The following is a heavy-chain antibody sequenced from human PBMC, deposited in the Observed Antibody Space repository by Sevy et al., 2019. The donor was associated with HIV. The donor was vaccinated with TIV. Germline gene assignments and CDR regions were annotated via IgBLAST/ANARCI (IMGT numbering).Heavy chain of an antibody. J-gene: IGHJ4*02. V-gene: IGHV3-23*01. CDR3: AKTYSGSYVVY. D-gene: IGHD1-26*01. Sequence: GGSLRLSCAASGFTFSSYAMSWVRQAPGKGLEWVSAISGSGGSTYYADSVKGRVTISRDNSKNTLYLQMNSLRAEDTAVYYCAKTYSGSYVVYWGQGTLVTVSS. CDR2: ISGSGGST. CDR1: GFTFSSYA.